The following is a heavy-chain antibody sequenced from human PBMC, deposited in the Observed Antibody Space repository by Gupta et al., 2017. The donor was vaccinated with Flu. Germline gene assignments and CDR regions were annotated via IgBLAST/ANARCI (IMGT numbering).Heavy chain of an antibody. CDR2: IWHDESDK. V-gene: IGHV3-33*01. Sequence: QGPGKGLEWVGLIWHDESDKYYADSVGGRFTISRDNSKNTLYLQMDSLRAEDTAMYFCVRDGNFDRSGYFLDYWGQGKLVTVSS. CDR3: VRDGNFDRSGYFLDY. J-gene: IGHJ4*02. D-gene: IGHD3-22*01.